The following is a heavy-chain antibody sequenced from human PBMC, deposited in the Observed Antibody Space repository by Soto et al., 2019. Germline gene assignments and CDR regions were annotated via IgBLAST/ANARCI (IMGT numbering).Heavy chain of an antibody. CDR2: IIPFFGST. CDR1: GGTFSNYA. J-gene: IGHJ6*02. V-gene: IGHV1-69*01. Sequence: QVQLVQFGAEVKKPGSSVKVSCKASGGTFSNYAINWVRQAPGLGLEWMGGIIPFFGSTDYAKKFQGRVTITADESSTTAHMELSSLRSEDTAVYYCARVHDCSSNNCLNYYGLDVWGQGTTVTVS. D-gene: IGHD2-2*01. CDR3: ARVHDCSSNNCLNYYGLDV.